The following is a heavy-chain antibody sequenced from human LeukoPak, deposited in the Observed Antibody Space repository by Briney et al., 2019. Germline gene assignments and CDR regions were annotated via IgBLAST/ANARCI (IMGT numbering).Heavy chain of an antibody. CDR1: GFTVSPNY. V-gene: IGHV3-53*01. CDR3: ASASCSGSSCYSGYFDY. D-gene: IGHD2-15*01. J-gene: IGHJ4*02. CDR2: IYRGGST. Sequence: PGGSLRLSCAASGFTVSPNYMSWVRQAPGKGLEWVSVIYRGGSTYYADSVRDRFTISRDNSKNTLYLQTNSLRAEDTAVYYCASASCSGSSCYSGYFDYWGQGTLVTVSS.